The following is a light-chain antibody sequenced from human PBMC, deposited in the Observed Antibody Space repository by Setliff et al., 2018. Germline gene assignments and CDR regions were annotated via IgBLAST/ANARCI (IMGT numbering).Light chain of an antibody. CDR2: STN. CDR3: ALYMGYGTWV. J-gene: IGLJ3*02. Sequence: QTVVTQGPSFAVSPGGTVTLTCGLSSGSVSTSYYPTWYQQAPGQAPRTIIYSTNIRSSGVPDRFSGSILGNKAALTITGAQADDESAYYCALYMGYGTWVFGGGTKVTVL. CDR1: SGSVSTSYY. V-gene: IGLV8-61*01.